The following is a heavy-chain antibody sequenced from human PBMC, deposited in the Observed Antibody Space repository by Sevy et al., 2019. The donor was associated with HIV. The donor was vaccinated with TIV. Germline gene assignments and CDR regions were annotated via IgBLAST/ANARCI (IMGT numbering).Heavy chain of an antibody. CDR1: GVSVTSDTYY. V-gene: IGHV4-61*01. J-gene: IGHJ4*02. D-gene: IGHD3-22*01. CDR3: AREPYFFDKSGYFWDY. CDR2: VYHTGST. Sequence: LPETLSLTCAVSGVSVTSDTYYWSWIRQPPGKGLEWIGYVYHTGSTNYSPSFKSRVTISIDTSKNQFSLRLFSVAAADTAMYYCAREPYFFDKSGYFWDYWGQGILVTVSS.